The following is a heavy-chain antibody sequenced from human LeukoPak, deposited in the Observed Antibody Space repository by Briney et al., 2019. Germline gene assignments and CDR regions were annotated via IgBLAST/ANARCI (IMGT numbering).Heavy chain of an antibody. V-gene: IGHV4-31*03. J-gene: IGHJ4*02. CDR1: GGSISSGGYY. CDR2: IYYSGSP. D-gene: IGHD1-26*01. Sequence: PSETLSLTCTVSGGSISSGGYYWSWIRQHPGKGLEWIGYIYYSGSPYYNPSLRSRVTISLDTSKNQFSLKLSSVNAADTAVYYCVKASGGGYPFDYWSQGTLVTVSS. CDR3: VKASGGGYPFDY.